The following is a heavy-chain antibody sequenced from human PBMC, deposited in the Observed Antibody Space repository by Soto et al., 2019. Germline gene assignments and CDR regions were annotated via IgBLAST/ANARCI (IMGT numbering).Heavy chain of an antibody. D-gene: IGHD3-10*01. CDR2: INTANGNT. J-gene: IGHJ5*02. CDR3: ASRFKSAGWFHP. Sequence: QVQLVQSGAEVKKPGASVKVSCQASGYSFTTYAIHWVRQAPGQGLEWMGWINTANGNTEYSQKFQGRVTFTRDTSASTAYMDLTSLTAEDTATYFCASRFKSAGWFHPGGQGTLVTVSS. CDR1: GYSFTTYA. V-gene: IGHV1-3*04.